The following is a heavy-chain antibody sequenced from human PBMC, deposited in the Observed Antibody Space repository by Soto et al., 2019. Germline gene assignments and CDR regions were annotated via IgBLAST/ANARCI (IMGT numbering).Heavy chain of an antibody. D-gene: IGHD2-15*01. Sequence: PGGSLRLSCAASGFTVSNYAMHWIRQAPGKGLEWVAVISYDGSNRQYADSVKGRFTVSKDNSKNMLHLQMNSLRAEDTAVYYCAKEGLIAGTLNWFDPWGQGTLVTVS. V-gene: IGHV3-30-3*01. J-gene: IGHJ5*02. CDR1: GFTVSNYA. CDR3: AKEGLIAGTLNWFDP. CDR2: ISYDGSNR.